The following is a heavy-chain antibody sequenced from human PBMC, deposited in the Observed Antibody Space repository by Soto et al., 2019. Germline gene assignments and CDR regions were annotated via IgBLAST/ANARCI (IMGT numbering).Heavy chain of an antibody. V-gene: IGHV1-46*01. CDR1: GYTFTIYY. Sequence: GASVKVSCKASGYTFTIYYMHWVRQAPGQGLEWMGIINPGGGSTSYAQKFQGRVTMTRDTSTSTVYMELSSLRSEDTAVYYCARDNEDYDFWSGYYSVCWFDPWGQGTLVTVSS. CDR2: INPGGGST. CDR3: ARDNEDYDFWSGYYSVCWFDP. J-gene: IGHJ5*02. D-gene: IGHD3-3*01.